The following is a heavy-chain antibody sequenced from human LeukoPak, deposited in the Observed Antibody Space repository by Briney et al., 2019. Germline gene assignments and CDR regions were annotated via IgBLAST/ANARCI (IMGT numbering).Heavy chain of an antibody. J-gene: IGHJ4*02. CDR2: VSSRSTYI. CDR1: GFTFSSYT. Sequence: GGSLRLSCTASGFTFSSYTMNWVRQAPGKGLEWVSSVSSRSTYIYYADLVKGRFTISRDNVKNSMYLQMNSLRAEDTAVYYCARGIQLWYTDYWGQGTLVTVSS. V-gene: IGHV3-21*01. D-gene: IGHD5-18*01. CDR3: ARGIQLWYTDY.